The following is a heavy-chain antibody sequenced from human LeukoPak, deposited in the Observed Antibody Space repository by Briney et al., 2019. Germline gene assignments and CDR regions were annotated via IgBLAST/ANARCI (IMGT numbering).Heavy chain of an antibody. J-gene: IGHJ6*03. CDR1: GYTFTSYG. CDR3: ARITMVQGALLWGYYYYYMDV. V-gene: IGHV1-18*01. D-gene: IGHD3-10*01. Sequence: ASVKVSCKASGYTFTSYGISWVRQAPGQGLEWMGWISAYNGNTNYAQKLQGRVTMTTDTSTSTAYMELRSLRSDDTAVYYCARITMVQGALLWGYYYYYMDVWGKGTAVTVSS. CDR2: ISAYNGNT.